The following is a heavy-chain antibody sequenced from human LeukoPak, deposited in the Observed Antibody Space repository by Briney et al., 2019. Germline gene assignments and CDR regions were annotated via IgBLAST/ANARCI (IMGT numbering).Heavy chain of an antibody. CDR3: AKGVAVAGIYYYYGMDV. CDR2: ISGSGGST. J-gene: IGHJ6*02. CDR1: GFTFSSYA. D-gene: IGHD6-19*01. Sequence: GGSLRLSCAASGFTFSSYAMSWVRQAPGKGLEWVSAISGSGGSTYYADSVKGRFTIFRDNSKNTLYLQMNSLRAEDTAVYYCAKGVAVAGIYYYYGMDVWGQGTTVTVFS. V-gene: IGHV3-23*01.